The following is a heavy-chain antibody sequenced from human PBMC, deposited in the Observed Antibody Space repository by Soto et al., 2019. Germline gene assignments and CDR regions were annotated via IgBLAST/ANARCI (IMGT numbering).Heavy chain of an antibody. CDR1: GGSISTSDYQ. V-gene: IGHV4-39*01. J-gene: IGHJ3*02. CDR2: ISYSGST. D-gene: IGHD3-22*01. Sequence: QLQLQESGPGLVKPSETLSLTCTVSGGSISTSDYQWGWIRQPPGKGLEWIGSISYSGSTYYNPSLKSRVPISVDTSNNQFSLKLSSVTAADTAVFYCARHTRIVVNYAFDIWGQGTMVTVSS. CDR3: ARHTRIVVNYAFDI.